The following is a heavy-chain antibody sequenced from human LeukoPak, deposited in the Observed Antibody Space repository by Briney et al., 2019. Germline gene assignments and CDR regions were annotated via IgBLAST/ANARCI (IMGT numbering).Heavy chain of an antibody. V-gene: IGHV1-69*01. D-gene: IGHD1-7*01. Sequence: ASVKVSCKASGGTFSSYAISWVRQAPGQGLEWMGGIIPIFGTANYAQKFQGRVTITADESTSTAYMELSSLRSEDTAVYYCARETKSGGLFDYWGQGTLVTVSS. J-gene: IGHJ4*02. CDR3: ARETKSGGLFDY. CDR2: IIPIFGTA. CDR1: GGTFSSYA.